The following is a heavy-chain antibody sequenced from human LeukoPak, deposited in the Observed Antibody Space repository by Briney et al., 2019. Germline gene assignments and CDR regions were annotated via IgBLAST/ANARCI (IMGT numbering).Heavy chain of an antibody. V-gene: IGHV1-18*01. J-gene: IGHJ4*02. Sequence: GASVKVSCKCSGYTFKIYDVTWVRQAPGQGLEWMGWISTDTGNTNYAQSLQGRVTMTTDTSTTTAYMELGSLRSDDTAVYYCARGATYGSNSWTLRWDYFDSWGQGTLVTVSS. CDR3: ARGATYGSNSWTLRWDYFDS. CDR1: GYTFKIYD. D-gene: IGHD6-13*01. CDR2: ISTDTGNT.